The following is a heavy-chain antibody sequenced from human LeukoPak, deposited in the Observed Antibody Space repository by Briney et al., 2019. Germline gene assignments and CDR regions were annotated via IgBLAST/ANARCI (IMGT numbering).Heavy chain of an antibody. Sequence: PSQTLSLTCTVSGGSISSYYWSWIRQPPGKGLEWIGYIYYSGSTNYNPSLKSRVTISVDTSKNQFSLKLSSVTAADTAVYYCARGRQRGYSYGYSYWGQGTLVTVSS. J-gene: IGHJ4*02. CDR2: IYYSGST. V-gene: IGHV4-59*01. D-gene: IGHD5-18*01. CDR3: ARGRQRGYSYGYSY. CDR1: GGSISSYY.